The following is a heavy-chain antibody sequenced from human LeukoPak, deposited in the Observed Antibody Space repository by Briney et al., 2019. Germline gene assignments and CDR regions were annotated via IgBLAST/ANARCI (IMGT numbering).Heavy chain of an antibody. D-gene: IGHD6-13*01. CDR1: GFTFDDYG. CDR2: INWNGGST. V-gene: IGHV3-20*04. J-gene: IGHJ4*02. CDR3: ARDMAAAGTTPVDY. Sequence: GGSLRLSCAASGFTFDDYGMSWVRQAPGKGLEWVSGINWNGGSTGYADSVKGRFTISRDNAKNSLYLQMNSLRAEDTALYYCARDMAAAGTTPVDYWGQGTLVTVSS.